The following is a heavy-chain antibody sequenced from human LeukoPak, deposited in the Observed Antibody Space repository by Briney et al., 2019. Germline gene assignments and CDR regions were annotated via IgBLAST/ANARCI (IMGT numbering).Heavy chain of an antibody. CDR1: GGTFSSYA. CDR3: ARGGVAGTNNWFDP. D-gene: IGHD1-1*01. Sequence: ASVKVSCKASGGTFSSYAISWVRQAPGQGLEWMGGIIPIFGTANYAQKFQGRVTITADESTSTAYMELSSLRSEDTAVYYCARGGVAGTNNWFDPWGQGTLVTVSS. V-gene: IGHV1-69*13. J-gene: IGHJ5*02. CDR2: IIPIFGTA.